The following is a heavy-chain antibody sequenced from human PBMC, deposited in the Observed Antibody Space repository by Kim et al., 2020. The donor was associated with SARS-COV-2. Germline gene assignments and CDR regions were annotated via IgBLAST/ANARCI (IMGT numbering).Heavy chain of an antibody. CDR3: ARGAYYGMDV. V-gene: IGHV3-74*01. Sequence: GGSLRLSCAASGFTFSGYGMHWVRQAPGKGLVWVSRSNPDGSSTFYADFVKGRFTISRDNAKNTLFLQMNSLRAEGTAVYYCARGAYYGMDVWGQGNTVTVSS. CDR1: GFTFSGYG. J-gene: IGHJ6*02. CDR2: SNPDGSST.